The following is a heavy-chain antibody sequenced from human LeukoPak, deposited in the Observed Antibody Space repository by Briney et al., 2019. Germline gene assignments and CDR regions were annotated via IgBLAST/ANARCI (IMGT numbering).Heavy chain of an antibody. J-gene: IGHJ5*02. V-gene: IGHV3-48*02. CDR2: ISSSSSTI. D-gene: IGHD2-15*01. CDR1: GFTFSSYA. Sequence: GGSLRLSCAASGFTFSSYAMSWVRQAPGKGLEWVSYISSSSSTIYYADSVKGRFTISRDNAKNSLYLQMNSLRDEDTAVYYCARDPRVVVVGPGWFDPWGQGTLVTVSS. CDR3: ARDPRVVVVGPGWFDP.